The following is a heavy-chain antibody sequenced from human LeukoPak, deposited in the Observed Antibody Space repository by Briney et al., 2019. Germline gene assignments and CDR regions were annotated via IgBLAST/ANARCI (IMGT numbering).Heavy chain of an antibody. CDR1: GFTFDDYD. D-gene: IGHD5-18*01. J-gene: IGHJ3*02. V-gene: IGHV3-9*01. CDR2: ISWCRRRI. CDR3: AKDRAMEIQVSLPGAFDI. Sequence: SLRLSCAASGFTFDDYDMHWVRQARGEGVEWGSGISWCRRRIGCGDRVESRFTISRDNAKTSLYLQINSLRAEDTALYYCAKDRAMEIQVSLPGAFDIWGQGTMVTVSS.